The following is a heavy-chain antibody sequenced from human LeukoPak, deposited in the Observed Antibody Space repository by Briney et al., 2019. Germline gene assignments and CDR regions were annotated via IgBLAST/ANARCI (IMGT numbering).Heavy chain of an antibody. J-gene: IGHJ3*02. V-gene: IGHV3-21*06. CDR3: ARDTYDILTGYYKWAFDI. D-gene: IGHD3-9*01. Sequence: PGGSLRLSCAASGFTFSSYTMNWVRQAPGKGLEWVSYISSSSSYIYYADSVKGRFTISRDNAKNSLYLQMNSLRAEDTAVYYCARDTYDILTGYYKWAFDIWGQGTMVTVSS. CDR2: ISSSSSYI. CDR1: GFTFSSYT.